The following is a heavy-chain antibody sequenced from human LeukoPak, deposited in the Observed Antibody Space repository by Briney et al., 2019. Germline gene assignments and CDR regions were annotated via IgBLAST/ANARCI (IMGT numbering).Heavy chain of an antibody. CDR3: ATRGGNSPTGWYFDL. J-gene: IGHJ2*01. D-gene: IGHD4-23*01. CDR2: IYYSGST. CDR1: GGSVSSYGYY. Sequence: SETLSLTCTVSGGSVSSYGYYWSWIRQPPGKRLEWIGYIYYSGSTNYNPSLKSRVTISVDTSKNQFSLNLRSVNDADSAVYYCATRGGNSPTGWYFDLWGRGTLVTVSS. V-gene: IGHV4-61*08.